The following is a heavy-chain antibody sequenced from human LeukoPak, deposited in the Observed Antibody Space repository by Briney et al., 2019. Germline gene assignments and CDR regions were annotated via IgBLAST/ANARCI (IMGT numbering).Heavy chain of an antibody. Sequence: GGSLRLSCAASGFTFSSYAMSWVRQAPGKGLEWVSTLSGSGGGTYYADSVKGRFTISRDNSKNTLYLQMNSLRAEDTAVYYCAKGCGGDCYSGYFQHWGQGTLVPVSS. CDR1: GFTFSSYA. J-gene: IGHJ1*01. D-gene: IGHD2-21*01. CDR3: AKGCGGDCYSGYFQH. V-gene: IGHV3-23*01. CDR2: LSGSGGGT.